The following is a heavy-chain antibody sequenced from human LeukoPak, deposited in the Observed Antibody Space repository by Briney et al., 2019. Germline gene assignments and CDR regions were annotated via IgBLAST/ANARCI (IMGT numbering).Heavy chain of an antibody. CDR3: ARLYFDTNSYSDH. V-gene: IGHV5-51*01. D-gene: IGHD3-22*01. CDR2: IYPADSDT. J-gene: IGHJ4*02. CDR1: GYNFTTYW. Sequence: GESLNIYCKGYGYNFTTYWIRWVRHTRGQGLEWMGIIYPADSDTRYSPSFQVQGTISADKSISTAYLQWSSLKASDTAMYYCARLYFDTNSYSDHWGQGTLVTVSS.